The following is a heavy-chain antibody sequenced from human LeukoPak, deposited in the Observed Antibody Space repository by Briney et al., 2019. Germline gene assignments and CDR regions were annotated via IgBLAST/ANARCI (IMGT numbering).Heavy chain of an antibody. D-gene: IGHD3-3*01. CDR3: TRDFWSVYYF. CDR1: GFTVSSNY. V-gene: IGHV3-66*02. J-gene: IGHJ4*02. CDR2: IYSGGST. Sequence: GGSLRLSCAASGFTVSSNYMSWVRQAPGKGLEWVSVIYSGGSTYYADSVKGRFTISRDNSKNALYLQMNSLRAEDTVVYYCTRDFWSVYYFWGQGTLVTVSS.